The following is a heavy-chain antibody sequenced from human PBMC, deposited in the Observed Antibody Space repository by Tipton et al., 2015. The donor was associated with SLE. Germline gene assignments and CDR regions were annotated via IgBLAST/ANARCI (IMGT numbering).Heavy chain of an antibody. V-gene: IGHV4-34*01. CDR1: GGSISSYY. Sequence: TLSLTCTVSGGSISSYYWSWIRQPPGKGLEWIGEINHSGSTNYNPSLKSRVTISVDTSKNQFSLKLSSVTAADTAVYYCARGGKQQLVHGIDYWGQGTLVTVSS. CDR3: ARGGKQQLVHGIDY. J-gene: IGHJ4*02. D-gene: IGHD6-13*01. CDR2: INHSGST.